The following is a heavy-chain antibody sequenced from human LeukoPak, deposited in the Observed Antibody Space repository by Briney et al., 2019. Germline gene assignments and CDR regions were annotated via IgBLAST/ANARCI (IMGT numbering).Heavy chain of an antibody. Sequence: FSGYYWSWIRQPPGKGLEWIGEINHSGSTNYNPSLKSRVTISVDTSKNQFSLKLSSVTAADTAVYYCARGRIAVAGTRIYYYYGMDVWGQGTTVTVSS. D-gene: IGHD6-19*01. CDR1: FSGYY. CDR2: INHSGST. CDR3: ARGRIAVAGTRIYYYYGMDV. V-gene: IGHV4-34*01. J-gene: IGHJ6*02.